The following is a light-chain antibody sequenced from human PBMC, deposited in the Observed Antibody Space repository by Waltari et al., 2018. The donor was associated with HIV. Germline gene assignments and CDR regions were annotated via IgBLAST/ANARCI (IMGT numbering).Light chain of an antibody. CDR3: QQYNNWPPEWT. CDR2: GAS. V-gene: IGKV3-15*01. Sequence: EIVMTQSPATLSVSPGERATLSCRASQSVSSNLAWYQQKPGQAPRLLIYGASTRATGIPARFSGIGSGTDFTLTFTSLQSEDFALYYCQQYNNWPPEWTFGQGTKVEIK. J-gene: IGKJ1*01. CDR1: QSVSSN.